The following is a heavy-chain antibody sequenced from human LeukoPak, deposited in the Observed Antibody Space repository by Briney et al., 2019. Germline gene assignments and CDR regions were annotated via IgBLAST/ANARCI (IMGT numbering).Heavy chain of an antibody. D-gene: IGHD6-19*01. CDR3: ARDQGSGWYNYFDY. CDR1: GGSISSSSYY. J-gene: IGHJ4*02. Sequence: SETLSLTFTVSGGSISSSSYYWGWIRQPPGKGLEWIGSIYYSGSTYYNPSLKSRVTISVDTSKNQFSLKLSSVTAADTAVYYCARDQGSGWYNYFDYWGQGTLVTVSS. CDR2: IYYSGST. V-gene: IGHV4-39*07.